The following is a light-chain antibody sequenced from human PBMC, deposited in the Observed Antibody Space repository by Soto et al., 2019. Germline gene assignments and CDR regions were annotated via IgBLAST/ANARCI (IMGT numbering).Light chain of an antibody. J-gene: IGKJ5*01. V-gene: IGKV3-15*01. CDR2: GAS. Sequence: EIVLTQSPGTLSLSPGERATLSCRASQSVSSNLAWYQQKPGQPPRLLIYGASTRDTGIPARFSGSGSGTEFTLTISSLQSEDFSVYYCQQYNNWPITFGQGTRLEIK. CDR1: QSVSSN. CDR3: QQYNNWPIT.